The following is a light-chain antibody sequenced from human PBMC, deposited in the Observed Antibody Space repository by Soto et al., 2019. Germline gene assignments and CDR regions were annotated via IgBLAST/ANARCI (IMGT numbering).Light chain of an antibody. CDR2: GAS. CDR3: QQYGSSRGFT. J-gene: IGKJ3*01. V-gene: IGKV3-20*01. CDR1: QSVSSSY. Sequence: EIVLTQSPGTLSLSPGERATLSCRASQSVSSSYLAWYQQKPGQAPRLLIYGASSRATGIPDRFSGSGSGTDFTLTISRLEHEDVAVYYCQQYGSSRGFTFGPGTKVDIK.